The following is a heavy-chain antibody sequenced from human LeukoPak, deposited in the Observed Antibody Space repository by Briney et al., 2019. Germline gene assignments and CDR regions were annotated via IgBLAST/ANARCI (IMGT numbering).Heavy chain of an antibody. D-gene: IGHD3-22*01. J-gene: IGHJ4*02. CDR1: GGSISSGGYS. Sequence: SETLSLTCAVSGGSISSGGYSWSWIRQPPGKGLEWIGYIYHSGSTYYNPSLKSRVTISVDRSKNRFSLKLSSVTAADTAVYYCARAPHYDSSGPFDYWGQGTLVTVSS. CDR2: IYHSGST. V-gene: IGHV4-30-2*01. CDR3: ARAPHYDSSGPFDY.